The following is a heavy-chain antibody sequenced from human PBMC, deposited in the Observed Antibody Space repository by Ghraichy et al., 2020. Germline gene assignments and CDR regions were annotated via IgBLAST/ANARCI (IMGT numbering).Heavy chain of an antibody. CDR3: ARAFRGYTPWDYFDY. CDR2: IYSGGST. Sequence: GGSLRLSCAASGFTVSSNYMSWVRQAPGKGLEWVSVIYSGGSTYYADSVKGRFTISRDNSKNTLYLQMNSLRAEDTAVYYCARAFRGYTPWDYFDYWGQGTLVTVSS. V-gene: IGHV3-53*01. J-gene: IGHJ4*02. CDR1: GFTVSSNY. D-gene: IGHD5-18*01.